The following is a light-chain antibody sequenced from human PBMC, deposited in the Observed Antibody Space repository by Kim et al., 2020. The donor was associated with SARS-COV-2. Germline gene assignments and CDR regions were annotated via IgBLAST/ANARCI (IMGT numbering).Light chain of an antibody. CDR2: GAS. Sequence: SAGERAPLSCRASQSVSSNYLAWYQQKPGQAPRLLIYGASSRATGIPDRFSGSGSGIDFTLTITRLEPEDFAVYYCQQYSSSPATFGQGTKVDIK. CDR1: QSVSSNY. J-gene: IGKJ1*01. V-gene: IGKV3-20*01. CDR3: QQYSSSPAT.